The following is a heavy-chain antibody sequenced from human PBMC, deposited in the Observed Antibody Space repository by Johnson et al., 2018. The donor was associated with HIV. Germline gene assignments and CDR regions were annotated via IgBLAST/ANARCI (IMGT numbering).Heavy chain of an antibody. J-gene: IGHJ3*01. CDR3: ARQHSYDSSGQGGGLDV. D-gene: IGHD3-22*01. CDR2: INWNGGRT. V-gene: IGHV3-20*04. Sequence: VQSVESGGGVVRPGGSLRLSCAASRFTFDDYVMSWVRQAPGKGLEWVSGINWNGGRTGYADSVKGRFTISRENVNSSLYLQMNSLRAEDTALYYCARQHSYDSSGQGGGLDVWGQGTMVTVSS. CDR1: RFTFDDYV.